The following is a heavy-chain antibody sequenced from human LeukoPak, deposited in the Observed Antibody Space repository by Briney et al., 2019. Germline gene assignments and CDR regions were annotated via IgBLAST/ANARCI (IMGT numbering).Heavy chain of an antibody. CDR2: IYYSGST. CDR1: GGSISSYY. V-gene: IGHV4-59*01. CDR3: ARVDSSSWYGVFGY. J-gene: IGHJ4*02. D-gene: IGHD6-13*01. Sequence: PSETLSLTCTVSGGSISSYYWSWIRQPPGKGLEWIGYIYYSGSTNYNPSPKSRVTISVDTSKNQFSLKLSSVTAADTAVYYCARVDSSSWYGVFGYWGQGTLVTVSS.